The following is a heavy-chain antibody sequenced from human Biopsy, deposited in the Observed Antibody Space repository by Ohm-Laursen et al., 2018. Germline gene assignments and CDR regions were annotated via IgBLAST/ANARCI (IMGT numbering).Heavy chain of an antibody. D-gene: IGHD3-10*01. CDR1: GGTFSNYA. J-gene: IGHJ4*02. V-gene: IGHV1-69*10. CDR2: IIAVSGLV. CDR3: AADSGSGSHFRFDY. Sequence: SVKVSCKASGGTFSNYAISWVRQAPGEGLEWMGGIIAVSGLVNYAPKFQGRVSITADKSTTTAYMELSSLRSEDTAVYYCAADSGSGSHFRFDYWGQGALVSVSS.